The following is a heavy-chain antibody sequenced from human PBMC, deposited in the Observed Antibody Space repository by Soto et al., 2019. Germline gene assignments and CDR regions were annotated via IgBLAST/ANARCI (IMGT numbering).Heavy chain of an antibody. J-gene: IGHJ4*02. CDR2: FDPEDGET. Sequence: GASVKVSCKVSGYTITELSMHWVRQAPGKGLEWMGGFDPEDGETIYAQKFQGRGTMTEDTSTDTAYMELSSLRSEDAAVYYCATALLRYFDWLLPQTRPLDYRSQGTPVTVSS. CDR1: GYTITELS. V-gene: IGHV1-24*01. CDR3: ATALLRYFDWLLPQTRPLDY. D-gene: IGHD3-9*01.